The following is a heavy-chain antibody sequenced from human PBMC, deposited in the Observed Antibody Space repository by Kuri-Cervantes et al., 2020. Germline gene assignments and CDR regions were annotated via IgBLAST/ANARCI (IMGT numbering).Heavy chain of an antibody. Sequence: LRLSCTVSGGSISSGDYYWSWIRQPPGKGLEWIGYIYYSGSTYYNPSLKSRVIISVDTSRNQFSLKLSSVTAADTAVYYCARLAGVLHFDYWGQGTLVTVSS. J-gene: IGHJ4*02. D-gene: IGHD3-16*01. CDR3: ARLAGVLHFDY. CDR2: IYYSGST. CDR1: GGSISSGDYY. V-gene: IGHV4-30-4*01.